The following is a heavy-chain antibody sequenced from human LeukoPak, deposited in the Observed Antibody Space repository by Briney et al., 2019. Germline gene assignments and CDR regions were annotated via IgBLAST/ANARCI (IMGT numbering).Heavy chain of an antibody. J-gene: IGHJ6*03. V-gene: IGHV4-39*07. CDR3: AREYSSSWYYYYYYMDV. CDR1: GGSISSSSYY. Sequence: SETLSLTCTVSGGSISSSSYYWGWIRQPPGKGLEWIGSIYHSGSTYYNPSLKSRVTISVDTSKNQFSLKLSSVTAADTAVYYCAREYSSSWYYYYYYMDVWGKGTTVTVSS. CDR2: IYHSGST. D-gene: IGHD6-13*01.